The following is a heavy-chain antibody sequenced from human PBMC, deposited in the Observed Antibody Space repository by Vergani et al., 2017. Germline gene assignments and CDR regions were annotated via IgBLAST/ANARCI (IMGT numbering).Heavy chain of an antibody. Sequence: EVQLLESGGGLVQPGGSLSLSCEVSGFTLNSHAMTWVRQAPGKGLEWVSSISGSGSSTFYAESAEGRFAISRDNSKNTLYLQMNSLRAEDTALYYCAKDFRYSIVTEWYGWFDPWGQGTLVSVSS. J-gene: IGHJ5*02. CDR2: ISGSGSST. V-gene: IGHV3-23*01. CDR3: AKDFRYSIVTEWYGWFDP. D-gene: IGHD5-18*01. CDR1: GFTLNSHA.